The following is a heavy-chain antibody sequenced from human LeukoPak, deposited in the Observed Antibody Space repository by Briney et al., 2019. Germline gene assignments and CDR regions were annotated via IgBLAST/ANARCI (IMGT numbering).Heavy chain of an antibody. CDR1: GGSISSYY. J-gene: IGHJ5*02. CDR3: ARHSLWGSYSNWFDP. Sequence: PETLSLTCTVSGGSISSYYWSWIRQPPGKGLEWIGYIYYSGSTNYNPSLKSRVTISVDTSKNQFSLKLSSVTAADTAVYYCARHSLWGSYSNWFDPWGQGTLVTVSS. CDR2: IYYSGST. V-gene: IGHV4-59*08. D-gene: IGHD3-16*01.